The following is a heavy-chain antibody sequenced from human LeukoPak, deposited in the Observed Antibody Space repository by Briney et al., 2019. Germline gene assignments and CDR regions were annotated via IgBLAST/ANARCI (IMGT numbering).Heavy chain of an antibody. Sequence: PGGSLRLSCAASGFIFSISMMNWVRQAPGKGLEWFSSISSSGTDIYYAASVKGRFTISRDNAKNSLYLPMNSLRAEDTTVYSCARASGRGFDLWGRGTLVTVSS. V-gene: IGHV3-21*01. CDR3: ARASGRGFDL. D-gene: IGHD3-10*01. CDR2: ISSSGTDI. J-gene: IGHJ2*01. CDR1: GFIFSISM.